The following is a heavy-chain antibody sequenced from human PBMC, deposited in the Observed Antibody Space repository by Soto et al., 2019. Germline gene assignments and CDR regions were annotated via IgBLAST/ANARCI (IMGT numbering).Heavy chain of an antibody. J-gene: IGHJ4*02. CDR1: GGSISSYY. CDR3: ARGYCSGGSCRLNFDY. D-gene: IGHD2-15*01. CDR2: IYYSGST. V-gene: IGHV4-59*01. Sequence: SETLSLTCTVSGGSISSYYWSWIRQPPGKGLEWIGYIYYSGSTNYNPSLKSRVTISVDTSKNQFSLKLSSVTAADTAVYYCARGYCSGGSCRLNFDYSAQGTLVIGSS.